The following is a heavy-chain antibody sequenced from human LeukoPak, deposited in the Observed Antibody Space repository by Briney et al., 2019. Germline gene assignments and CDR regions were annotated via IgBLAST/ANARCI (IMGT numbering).Heavy chain of an antibody. CDR3: ARVGYSSGFDYFDY. CDR1: GFGFSDSY. D-gene: IGHD5-18*01. Sequence: GGSLRLSCVVSGFGFSDSYMTWIRQTPGKGLEWLAYISGSGSDMYYADSVKGRFTISRDNSKNTLYLQTNSLRAEDTAVYYCARVGYSSGFDYFDYWGQGTLITDSS. V-gene: IGHV3-11*04. J-gene: IGHJ4*02. CDR2: ISGSGSDM.